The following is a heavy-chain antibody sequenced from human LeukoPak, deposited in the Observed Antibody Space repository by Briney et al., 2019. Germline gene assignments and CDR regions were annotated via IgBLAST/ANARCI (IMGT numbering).Heavy chain of an antibody. CDR2: IKQDGSEK. V-gene: IGHV3-7*01. D-gene: IGHD3-22*01. CDR3: ARESYDSSGYDNWFDP. J-gene: IGHJ5*02. Sequence: GGSLRLSCAASGFTFSSYWMSWVRQAPGKGLEWVANIKQDGSEKYYVDSVKGRFTISRDNANNSLYLQMNSLRAEDTAVYYCARESYDSSGYDNWFDPWGQGTLVTVSS. CDR1: GFTFSSYW.